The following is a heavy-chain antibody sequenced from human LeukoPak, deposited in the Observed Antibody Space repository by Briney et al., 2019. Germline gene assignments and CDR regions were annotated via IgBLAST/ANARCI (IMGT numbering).Heavy chain of an antibody. V-gene: IGHV3-23*01. CDR2: ISASGHYT. Sequence: GGSLRLSCEVSGFTFGNSAMSWVRQAPGKGLEWISGISASGHYTYTADSLKGRFSISRDNSKNTLYLQMNSLRAEDTALFYCAKDGSWGDYYFYFYIDVWGKGTTVTVSS. J-gene: IGHJ6*03. CDR1: GFTFGNSA. D-gene: IGHD3-16*01. CDR3: AKDGSWGDYYFYFYIDV.